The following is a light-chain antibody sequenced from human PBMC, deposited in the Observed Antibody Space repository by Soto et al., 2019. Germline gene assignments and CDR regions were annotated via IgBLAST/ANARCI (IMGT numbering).Light chain of an antibody. V-gene: IGKV3-15*01. CDR3: QRYNNWPLT. Sequence: EVVMTXSXXXXSVSPGEGATXSCRXSQGIGDTLAWYQHKPGQTPRLLIYDTSTRATGVPARFSGSRSGTEFTLTINSLQSEDFAVYYCQRYNNWPLTFGGGTKVESK. CDR1: QGIGDT. CDR2: DTS. J-gene: IGKJ4*01.